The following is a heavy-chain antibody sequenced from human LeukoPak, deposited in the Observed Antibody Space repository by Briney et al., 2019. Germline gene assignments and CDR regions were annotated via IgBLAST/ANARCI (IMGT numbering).Heavy chain of an antibody. CDR2: IGTAGDT. V-gene: IGHV3-13*01. J-gene: IGHJ2*01. D-gene: IGHD2-2*01. Sequence: GGSLRLSCAASGFTFSSYDMHWVRQATGKGLEWVSAIGTAGDTYYIGSVKGRFTISRENAKNSLYLQMNSLRAGDTAVYYCARGTYQRAGYFDLWGRGTLVTVSS. CDR3: ARGTYQRAGYFDL. CDR1: GFTFSSYD.